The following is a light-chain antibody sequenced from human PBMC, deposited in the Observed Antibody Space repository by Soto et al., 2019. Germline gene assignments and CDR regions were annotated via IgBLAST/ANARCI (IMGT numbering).Light chain of an antibody. CDR2: GVT. CDR1: NSDVGGFSY. V-gene: IGLV2-11*01. CDR3: CSYAGSSQV. J-gene: IGLJ1*01. Sequence: PVLTQPRSVSGSPRQSVTISYTGTNSDVGGFSYVSWYQQLPGKAPKLIIYGVTKRPSGVPDRFSGSKSGNTASLTISGLQAEDAADYYCCSYAGSSQVFGTGTKVTVL.